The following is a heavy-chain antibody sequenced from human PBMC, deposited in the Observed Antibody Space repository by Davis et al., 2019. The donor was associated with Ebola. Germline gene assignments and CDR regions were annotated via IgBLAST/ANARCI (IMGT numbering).Heavy chain of an antibody. J-gene: IGHJ5*02. CDR3: ARDPLGYCSGGSCLGNWFDP. Sequence: ASVKVSCKASGYTFTSYYMHWVRQAPGQGLEWMGIINPSGGSTSYAQKFQGRLTITRDTSATTTYMELSSLRSEDTAVYFCARDPLGYCSGGSCLGNWFDPWGQGTLVTVSS. CDR2: INPSGGST. D-gene: IGHD2-15*01. V-gene: IGHV1-46*01. CDR1: GYTFTSYY.